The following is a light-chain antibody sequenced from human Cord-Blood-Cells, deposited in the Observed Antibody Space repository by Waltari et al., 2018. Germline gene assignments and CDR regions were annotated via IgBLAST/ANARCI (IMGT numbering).Light chain of an antibody. CDR2: EVS. CDR3: SSYTSSSTWV. J-gene: IGLJ3*02. CDR1: SSDVGSYNR. V-gene: IGLV2-18*02. Sequence: QSALTQPPPVSGSPGQSVTSSCTGTSSDVGSYNRVSWYQQPPATAPKLMIYEVSNRPSGVPDRFSGSKSGNTASLTISGLQAEDEADYYCSSYTSSSTWVFGGGTKLTVL.